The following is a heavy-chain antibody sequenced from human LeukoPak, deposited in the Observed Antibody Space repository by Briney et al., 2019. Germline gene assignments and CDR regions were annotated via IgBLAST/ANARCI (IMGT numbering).Heavy chain of an antibody. V-gene: IGHV4-38-2*02. Sequence: PSETLSLTCTVSGYSISSGYYWGWIRQPPGKGLEWIGSLDYSGTIYYTPSLKSRVTMSVDTTKNQFSLKLSSVTAADTAVYYCARDRGITMVRGIITQNYYYGMDVWGQGTTVTVSS. CDR2: LDYSGTI. CDR1: GYSISSGYY. CDR3: ARDRGITMVRGIITQNYYYGMDV. J-gene: IGHJ6*02. D-gene: IGHD3-10*01.